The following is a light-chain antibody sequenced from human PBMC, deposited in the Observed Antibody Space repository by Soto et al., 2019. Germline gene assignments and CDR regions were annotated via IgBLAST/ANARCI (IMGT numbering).Light chain of an antibody. J-gene: IGLJ1*01. V-gene: IGLV2-8*01. CDR2: EVS. CDR1: SSDIGAYIY. CDR3: SSYAGSNNFV. Sequence: QSVLTQPPSASGSPGQSVTISCTGTSSDIGAYIYVSWYQQHPGKAPKLMISEVSRRPSGVPERFSGSKSGNTASLTVSGLRADDEAHYYCSSYAGSNNFVFGTGTKV.